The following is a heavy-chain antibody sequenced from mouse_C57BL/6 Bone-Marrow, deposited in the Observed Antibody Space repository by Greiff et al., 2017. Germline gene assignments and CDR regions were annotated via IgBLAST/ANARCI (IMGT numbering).Heavy chain of an antibody. CDR3: TRERNDGYFLYYFDY. CDR2: ISSGGDYI. D-gene: IGHD2-3*01. Sequence: EVKLMESGEGLVKPGGSLKLSCAASGFTFSSYAMSWVRQTPEKRLEWVAYISSGGDYIYYADTVKGRFTISRDNARNTLYLQMSSLKSEDTAMYYCTRERNDGYFLYYFDYWGQGTTLTVSS. V-gene: IGHV5-9-1*02. CDR1: GFTFSSYA. J-gene: IGHJ2*01.